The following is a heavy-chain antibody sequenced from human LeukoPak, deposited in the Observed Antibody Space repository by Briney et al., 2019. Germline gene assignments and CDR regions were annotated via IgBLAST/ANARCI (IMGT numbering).Heavy chain of an antibody. CDR2: IYPGDSDI. D-gene: IGHD2-21*02. Sequence: GESLKISCKGSGYRFTNYWIGWVCQMPGKGLEWMGIIYPGDSDIRYSPSFQGQVTISADKSISTAYLQWSSLKASDTAMYYCARHRYCGGDCYSSPPDYWGQGTLVTVSS. CDR1: GYRFTNYW. CDR3: ARHRYCGGDCYSSPPDY. J-gene: IGHJ4*02. V-gene: IGHV5-51*01.